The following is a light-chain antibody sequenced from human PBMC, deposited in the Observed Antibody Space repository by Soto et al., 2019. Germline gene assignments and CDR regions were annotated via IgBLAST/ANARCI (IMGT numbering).Light chain of an antibody. V-gene: IGLV2-14*03. J-gene: IGLJ3*02. CDR2: DVT. CDR1: SSDVGFYDY. Sequence: QSALTQPASVSGSPGQSITISCTGSSSDVGFYDYVSWYQQHPGKAPKLLIFDVTNRPSGVSNRFSGSKSGNTASLTISGLQAEDEAEYYCCSYTSVSLPDWLFGGGTKVTVL. CDR3: CSYTSVSLPDWL.